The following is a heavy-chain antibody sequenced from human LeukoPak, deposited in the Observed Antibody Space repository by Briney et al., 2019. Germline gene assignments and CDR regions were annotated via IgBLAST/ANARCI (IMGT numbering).Heavy chain of an antibody. CDR3: ARRWEQAFFDV. D-gene: IGHD1-26*01. V-gene: IGHV4-4*02. Sequence: PSETLSLTCAVSGGPISGSNWWSWVRQPPGKGLEWIGEIHHTGITNYNPSLESRVSTSVDGSKNLFSLKLTSVTAADTAVYYCARRWEQAFFDVWGPGTHVTVSS. J-gene: IGHJ3*01. CDR1: GGPISGSNW. CDR2: IHHTGIT.